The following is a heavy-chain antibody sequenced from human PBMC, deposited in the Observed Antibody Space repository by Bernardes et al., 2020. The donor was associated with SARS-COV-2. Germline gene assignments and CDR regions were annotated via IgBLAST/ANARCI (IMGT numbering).Heavy chain of an antibody. CDR2: INPNSGGT. D-gene: IGHD3-3*01. V-gene: IGHV1-2*02. J-gene: IGHJ4*02. CDR3: ARLLLGSGYYPYYFDY. Sequence: ASVKVSCKASGYTFTGYYMHWVRQAPGQGLEWMGWINPNSGGTNYAQKFQGRVTISVDTSKNQFSLKLSSVTAADTAVYYCARLLLGSGYYPYYFDYWGQGTLVTVSS. CDR1: GYTFTGYY.